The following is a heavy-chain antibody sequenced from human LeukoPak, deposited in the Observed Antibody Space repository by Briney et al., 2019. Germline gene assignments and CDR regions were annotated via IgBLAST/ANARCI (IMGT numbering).Heavy chain of an antibody. CDR1: GFTFKNYA. V-gene: IGHV3-7*01. CDR3: AELGITMIGGV. Sequence: GGSLRLSCATSGFTFKNYAMNWVRQAPGKGLEWVANIKQDGSEKYYVDSVKGRFTISRDNAKNSLYLQMNSLRAEDTAVYYCAELGITMIGGVWGKGTTVTISS. D-gene: IGHD3-10*02. CDR2: IKQDGSEK. J-gene: IGHJ6*04.